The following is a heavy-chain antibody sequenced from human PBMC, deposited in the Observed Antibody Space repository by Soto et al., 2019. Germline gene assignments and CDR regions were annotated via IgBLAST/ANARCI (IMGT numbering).Heavy chain of an antibody. Sequence: SETLSLTCTVSGGSISSSSYYWGWIRQPPGKGLEWIGSIYYSGSTYHNPSLKSRVTISVDTSKNQFSLKLSSVTAADTAVYYCARPNIAAAGTLVYWFDPWGQGTLVTVSS. D-gene: IGHD6-13*01. CDR1: GGSISSSSYY. CDR2: IYYSGST. V-gene: IGHV4-39*01. CDR3: ARPNIAAAGTLVYWFDP. J-gene: IGHJ5*02.